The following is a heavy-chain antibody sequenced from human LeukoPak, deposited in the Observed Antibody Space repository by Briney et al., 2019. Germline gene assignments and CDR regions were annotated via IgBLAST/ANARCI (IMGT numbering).Heavy chain of an antibody. Sequence: GGSLRLSCAASGFSISTYGMHWVRQAPGKGLEWVAMISHDGSEKYYVDSAKGRFTISRDNSKNTLYLQMNSLRGEDTAMYYCAKDLYSSGWYNYFDPWGQGTLVTVSS. CDR3: AKDLYSSGWYNYFDP. CDR2: ISHDGSEK. D-gene: IGHD6-19*01. J-gene: IGHJ5*02. V-gene: IGHV3-30*18. CDR1: GFSISTYG.